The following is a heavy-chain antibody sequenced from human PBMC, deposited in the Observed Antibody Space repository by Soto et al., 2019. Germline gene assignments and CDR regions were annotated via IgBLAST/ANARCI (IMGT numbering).Heavy chain of an antibody. Sequence: GASVKVSCKASGYTFNTYFISGISWVRQAPGQGLEWVGWTNAYSGESNNPEKFQGRITLTADKSTNTVYLQLIRLGPDDSAVYFCTRHERQSCGRLGCYHYDNWGQETLVTVSS. CDR2: TNAYSGES. CDR3: TRHERQSCGRLGCYHYDN. J-gene: IGHJ4*01. CDR1: GYTFNTYF. V-gene: IGHV1-18*04. D-gene: IGHD2-15*01.